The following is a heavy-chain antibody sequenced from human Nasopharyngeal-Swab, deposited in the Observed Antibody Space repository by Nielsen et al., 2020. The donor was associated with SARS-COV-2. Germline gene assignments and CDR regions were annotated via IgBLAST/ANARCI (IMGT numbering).Heavy chain of an antibody. CDR1: VFTFSSYG. V-gene: IGHV3-30*18. CDR2: ILYDRSHK. Sequence: GESLQISCAASVFTFSSYGMHWVRPAPGKGLEWVAVILYDRSHKYYADSVKGRFTMSRDNSKDTTYLQMNSLRAEDTAVYYCAKCSSTYCYTKYYMDVWGKGTTVTVSS. D-gene: IGHD2-2*02. CDR3: AKCSSTYCYTKYYMDV. J-gene: IGHJ6*03.